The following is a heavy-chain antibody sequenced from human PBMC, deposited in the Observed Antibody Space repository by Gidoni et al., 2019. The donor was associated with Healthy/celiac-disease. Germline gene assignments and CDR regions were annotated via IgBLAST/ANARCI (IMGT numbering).Heavy chain of an antibody. V-gene: IGHV1-46*01. CDR1: GYTFTSYY. J-gene: IGHJ3*02. D-gene: IGHD2-2*01. Sequence: QVQLVQSGAEVKKHGASVKVSCKASGYTFTSYYLNWLLQAPGQGLEWMGIINPSGASTSYAQKFQGRVTMTRDTSTSTVYMGLSSLRSEDTAVYYCARALVDCSSTSCYGAFDIWGQGTMVTVSS. CDR2: INPSGAST. CDR3: ARALVDCSSTSCYGAFDI.